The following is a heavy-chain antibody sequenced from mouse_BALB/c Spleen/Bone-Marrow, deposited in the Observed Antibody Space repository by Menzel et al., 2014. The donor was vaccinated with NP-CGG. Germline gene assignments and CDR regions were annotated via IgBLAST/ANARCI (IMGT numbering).Heavy chain of an antibody. D-gene: IGHD1-2*01. CDR3: TKLLRLRKYFDV. J-gene: IGHJ1*01. Sequence: EVKVEESGGGLVKLGGSLKLSCAASGFTLSRYNMSWVRQTPEKRLEWVATISSGGSYTYYLDSVKGRFTISRDNAENTLYLQMSSLKSEDTAMYYCTKLLRLRKYFDVWGAGTTVTVSS. V-gene: IGHV5-6-4*01. CDR1: GFTLSRYN. CDR2: ISSGGSYT.